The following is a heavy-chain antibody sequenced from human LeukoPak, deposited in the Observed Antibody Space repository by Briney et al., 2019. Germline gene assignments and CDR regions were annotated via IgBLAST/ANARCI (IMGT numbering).Heavy chain of an antibody. V-gene: IGHV3-74*01. D-gene: IGHD5-12*01. Sequence: GGSLRLSCAASGFTFSSYWMHWVRHAPGQGLVWVSSINSDGSSTSYADSVKGRFTISRDNAKNTLYLQMNSLRAEDTAVYYCARGSGYDTPRLSYWGQGTLVTVSS. CDR1: GFTFSSYW. J-gene: IGHJ4*02. CDR3: ARGSGYDTPRLSY. CDR2: INSDGSST.